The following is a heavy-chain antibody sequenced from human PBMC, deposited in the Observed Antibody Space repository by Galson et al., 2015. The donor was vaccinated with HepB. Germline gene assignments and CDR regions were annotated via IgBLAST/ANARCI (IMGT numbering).Heavy chain of an antibody. V-gene: IGHV3-33*01. D-gene: IGHD2-21*01. J-gene: IGHJ4*02. CDR1: GFVFSSHG. Sequence: SLRLSCAASGFVFSSHGMHWACQAPGKGLEWVAVVWYDGTKQYYSESVEGRFTISRDNSKNMVYLQMNSLRVEDTAVYYCWMIGTDFDYWGQGTLVTVSS. CDR2: VWYDGTKQ. CDR3: WMIGTDFDY.